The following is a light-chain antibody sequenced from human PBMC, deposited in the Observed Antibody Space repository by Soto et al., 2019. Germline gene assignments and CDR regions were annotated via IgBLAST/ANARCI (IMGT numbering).Light chain of an antibody. CDR2: HAS. CDR1: QSISNW. Sequence: DIQMTQSPSTLPASVGDRVTITCRASQSISNWLARYQQKPGTAPKLLIYHASTLESGVPSRFSGRGSGTEFTLTISSLQPDDFATYYCQQYNSYSFGQGTKVDIK. CDR3: QQYNSYS. J-gene: IGKJ1*01. V-gene: IGKV1-5*01.